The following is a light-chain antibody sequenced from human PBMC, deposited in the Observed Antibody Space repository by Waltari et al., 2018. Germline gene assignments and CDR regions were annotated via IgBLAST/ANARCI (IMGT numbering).Light chain of an antibody. V-gene: IGKV3-20*01. J-gene: IGKJ1*01. CDR1: QSVRSVY. CDR2: GAS. Sequence: DIVLTQSPGTLSLSPGDRATLSCMASQSVRSVYIAWYQQKPGQAPRLLICGASNRATGIPDRFSGSGSGTDFTLTISRLEPEDFAVYYCQQYGNLLRTFGQGTKVEIK. CDR3: QQYGNLLRT.